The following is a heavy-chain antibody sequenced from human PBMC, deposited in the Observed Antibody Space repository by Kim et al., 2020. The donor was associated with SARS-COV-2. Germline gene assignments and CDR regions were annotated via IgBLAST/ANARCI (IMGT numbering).Heavy chain of an antibody. Sequence: GGSLRLSCAASGFTFSTYSMNWVRQAPGKGLEWVSSISSISAYIYYADSVKGRFTIPRDNAKDSLYLQMNSLRAEDTAVYYCARNLVPTTKTYGMDVWGQGTTVTVSS. D-gene: IGHD2-2*01. J-gene: IGHJ6*02. CDR1: GFTFSTYS. CDR3: ARNLVPTTKTYGMDV. V-gene: IGHV3-21*01. CDR2: ISSISAYI.